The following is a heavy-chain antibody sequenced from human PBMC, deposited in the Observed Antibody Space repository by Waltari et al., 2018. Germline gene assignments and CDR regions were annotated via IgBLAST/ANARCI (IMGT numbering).Heavy chain of an antibody. CDR1: GFTISNYW. D-gene: IGHD6-13*01. J-gene: IGHJ4*02. CDR3: VRYTSSWD. V-gene: IGHV3-74*01. Sequence: EVQLVESGGGLVQPGGSLRLSCAASGFTISNYWMHWVRQGTGKRLVWVSQINRDVSRTTYADSVKGRFTSSRDNDKNKLYLQMNSLRAEDTAVYYCVRYTSSWDWGQGTLVTVSS. CDR2: INRDVSRT.